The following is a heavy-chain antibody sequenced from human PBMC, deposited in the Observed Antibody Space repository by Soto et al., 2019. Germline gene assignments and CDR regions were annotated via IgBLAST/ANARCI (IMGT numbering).Heavy chain of an antibody. CDR1: VFSVTNGKMG. Sequence: HVTLKESGPVLVKPTETLTLTCTVSVFSVTNGKMGVSWIRQPPGKALEWLAHIFSNDIQSYSTSLKSRLTISKDTSKSKVLLSMTNVYPAYTGTYCCARNPDIEVGFDYWCQGAQVTVSS. J-gene: IGHJ4*02. V-gene: IGHV2-26*01. CDR2: IFSNDIQ. CDR3: ARNPDIEVGFDY. D-gene: IGHD6-19*01.